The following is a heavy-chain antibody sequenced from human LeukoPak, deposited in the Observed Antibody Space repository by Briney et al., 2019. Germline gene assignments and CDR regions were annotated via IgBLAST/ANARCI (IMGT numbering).Heavy chain of an antibody. J-gene: IGHJ4*02. V-gene: IGHV3-23*01. CDR3: AKGTPTAHDSSGYYYEF. CDR1: GFTFSSYA. CDR2: ISGSGGST. D-gene: IGHD3-22*01. Sequence: GGSLRLSCAASGFTFSSYAMSWVRQALGKGLEWVSAISGSGGSTYYADSVKGRFTISRDNSKNTLYLQMNSLRAEDTAVYYCAKGTPTAHDSSGYYYEFWGQGTLVTVSS.